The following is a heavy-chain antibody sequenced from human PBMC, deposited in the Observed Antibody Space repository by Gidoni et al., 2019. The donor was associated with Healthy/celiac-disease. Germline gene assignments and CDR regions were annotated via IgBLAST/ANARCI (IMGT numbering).Heavy chain of an antibody. CDR1: GGSFSGYY. J-gene: IGHJ3*02. CDR3: ARSYTIFGVVYDAFDI. CDR2: INHSGST. D-gene: IGHD3-3*01. V-gene: IGHV4-34*01. Sequence: QVQLQQWGAGLLKPSETLSLTCAVYGGSFSGYYWSWIRQPPGKGLEWIGEINHSGSTNYNPSLKSRVTISVDTSKNQFSLKLSSVTAADTAVYYCARSYTIFGVVYDAFDIWGQGTMVTVSS.